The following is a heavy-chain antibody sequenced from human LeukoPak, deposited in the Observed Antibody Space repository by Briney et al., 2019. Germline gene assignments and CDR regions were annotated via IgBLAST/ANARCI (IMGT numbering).Heavy chain of an antibody. J-gene: IGHJ5*02. D-gene: IGHD3-3*01. V-gene: IGHV4-39*01. CDR3: ARYCPHYGFWSGPQGWFDP. Sequence: PSETLSLTCTVSGGSISTTSYYWGWIRQPPGKGLEWIGSIYYSGRTYSNPSLKSRVTISVDTSKNEFSLKLSSVTAADTAVYYCARYCPHYGFWSGPQGWFDPWGQGTLVTVSS. CDR2: IYYSGRT. CDR1: GGSISTTSYY.